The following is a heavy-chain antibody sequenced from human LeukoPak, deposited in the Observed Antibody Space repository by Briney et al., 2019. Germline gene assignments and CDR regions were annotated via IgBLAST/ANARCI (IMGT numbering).Heavy chain of an antibody. CDR1: GGSISSYY. Sequence: SETLSLTCAVSGGSISSYYWSWIRQPPGKGPEWIGNIYDSGSTNYNPSLKSRVTISVDTSKNQCSLKLSSVTAADTAVYYCARQSISGSSLSYFDYWGQGTLSTSPQ. V-gene: IGHV4-59*13. CDR2: IYDSGST. D-gene: IGHD3-22*01. CDR3: ARQSISGSSLSYFDY. J-gene: IGHJ4*02.